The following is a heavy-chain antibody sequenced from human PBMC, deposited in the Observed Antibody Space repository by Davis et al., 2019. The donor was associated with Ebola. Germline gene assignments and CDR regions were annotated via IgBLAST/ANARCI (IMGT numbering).Heavy chain of an antibody. Sequence: GESLKISCAASGFPFSSYAMSWVRQAPGKGLEWVSAISGSGGSTYYADSVKGRFTISRDNAKNTLYLQMNNLRVEDTAVYYCATLPGYYWGQGTLVTVSS. CDR2: ISGSGGST. CDR3: ATLPGYY. CDR1: GFPFSSYA. J-gene: IGHJ4*02. D-gene: IGHD1-26*01. V-gene: IGHV3-23*01.